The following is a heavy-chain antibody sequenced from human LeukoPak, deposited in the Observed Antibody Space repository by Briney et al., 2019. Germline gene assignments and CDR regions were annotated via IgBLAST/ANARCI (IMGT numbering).Heavy chain of an antibody. V-gene: IGHV4-34*01. CDR3: ARHRGVVGATRFDY. Sequence: SETLSLTCAVYGGSFSGYYWSWIRQPPGEGLEWIGEINHSGSTNYNPSLKSRVTVSVDTSKNQFSLNLSSVTVADTAVYYCARHRGVVGATRFDYWGQGTLVTVSS. J-gene: IGHJ4*02. CDR1: GGSFSGYY. D-gene: IGHD1-26*01. CDR2: INHSGST.